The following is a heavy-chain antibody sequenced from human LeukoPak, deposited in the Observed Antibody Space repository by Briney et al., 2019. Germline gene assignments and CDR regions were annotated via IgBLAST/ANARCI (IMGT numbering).Heavy chain of an antibody. CDR2: INSDGRTT. D-gene: IGHD3-10*01. V-gene: IGHV3-74*01. Sequence: PGGSLRLSCAASGFTFSNYWMHWVRQVPGKGLVWVSRINSDGRTTRYADSVKGRFTISRDNAKNMLFLQMNSLRAEDTAVYYCAGTVGSAPDYYGSGGFAVLDYWGQGTLVTVSS. CDR3: AGTVGSAPDYYGSGGFAVLDY. CDR1: GFTFSNYW. J-gene: IGHJ4*02.